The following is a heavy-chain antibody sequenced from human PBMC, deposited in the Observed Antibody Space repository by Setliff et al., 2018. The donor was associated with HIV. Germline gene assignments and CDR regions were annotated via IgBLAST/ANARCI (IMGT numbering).Heavy chain of an antibody. CDR2: ISTSGRYI. CDR3: ARDGYSSSWYVDSYYMDV. Sequence: GGSLRLSCAASGFAFSSYSMNWVRQAPGKGLEWVSSISTSGRYIYYADSVKGRFTIPRDDAKYSLYLQMNSLRAEDTAVYYCARDGYSSSWYVDSYYMDVWGKGNTVTVSS. J-gene: IGHJ6*03. V-gene: IGHV3-21*01. CDR1: GFAFSSYS. D-gene: IGHD6-13*01.